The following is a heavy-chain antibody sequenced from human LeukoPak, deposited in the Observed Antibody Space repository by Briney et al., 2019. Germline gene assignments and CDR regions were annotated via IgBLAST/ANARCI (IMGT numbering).Heavy chain of an antibody. J-gene: IGHJ3*02. CDR1: GFTFSSYE. CDR2: ISSSSSYI. V-gene: IGHV3-21*01. D-gene: IGHD5-24*01. CDR3: ARDTGWLQLRAFDI. Sequence: GGSLRLSCAASGFTFSSYEMNWVRQAPGKGLEWVSSISSSSSYIYYADSVKGRFTISRDNAKNSLYLQMNSLRAEDTAVYYCARDTGWLQLRAFDIWGQGTMVTVSS.